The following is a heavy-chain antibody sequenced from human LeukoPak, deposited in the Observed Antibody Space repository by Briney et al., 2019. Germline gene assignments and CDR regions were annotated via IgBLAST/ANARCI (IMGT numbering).Heavy chain of an antibody. CDR3: ARGGRRYFDYFDY. CDR1: GYTFTSYA. CDR2: INAGNGNT. D-gene: IGHD3-9*01. J-gene: IGHJ4*02. Sequence: GASVKVSCKASGYTFTSYAMHWVRQAPGQRLEWVGWINAGNGNTKYSQTFQGRVTITRDTSASTAYMELSSLRSEDTAVYYCARGGRRYFDYFDYWGQGTLVTVSS. V-gene: IGHV1-3*01.